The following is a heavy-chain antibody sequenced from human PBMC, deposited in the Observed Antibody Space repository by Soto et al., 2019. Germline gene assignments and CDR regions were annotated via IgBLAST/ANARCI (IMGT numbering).Heavy chain of an antibody. CDR3: ARDRYKYDSSGPYFDY. CDR2: INHSGSS. D-gene: IGHD3-22*01. Sequence: PSETLSLTCAVYGGFFIGYYWSWIRQPPGKGLEWIGEINHSGSSNYNPSLKSRVTISVDTPKNQFSLKLSSVTAADTAVYYCARDRYKYDSSGPYFDYWGQGTLVTVSS. CDR1: GGFFIGYY. J-gene: IGHJ4*02. V-gene: IGHV4-34*01.